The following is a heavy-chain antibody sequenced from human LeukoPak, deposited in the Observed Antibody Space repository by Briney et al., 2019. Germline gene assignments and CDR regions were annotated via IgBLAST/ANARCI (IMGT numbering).Heavy chain of an antibody. D-gene: IGHD3-22*01. CDR3: ARIDSSGYYQDYFDY. Sequence: PSETLSLTCTVSGGSISSSSYYWGWIRQPPGKGLEWIGSIYYSGSTYYNPSLKSRVTISVDTSKNQFSLKLSSVTAADTAVYYCARIDSSGYYQDYFDYWGQGTLVTVSS. CDR1: GGSISSSSYY. CDR2: IYYSGST. V-gene: IGHV4-39*01. J-gene: IGHJ4*02.